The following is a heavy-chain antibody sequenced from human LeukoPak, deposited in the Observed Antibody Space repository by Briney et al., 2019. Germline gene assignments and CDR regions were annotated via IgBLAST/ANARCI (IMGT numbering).Heavy chain of an antibody. CDR2: IYYSGST. CDR1: GGSISSSTYY. CDR3: ARQPLNSGTYFDY. J-gene: IGHJ4*02. D-gene: IGHD1-26*01. V-gene: IGHV4-39*01. Sequence: SETLSLTCTVSGGSISSSTYYWGWIRQPPGKGLEWIGSIYYSGSTYYNPSLKSRVTISVDTSKIQFSLKLSSVTAADTAVYYCARQPLNSGTYFDYWGQGTLVTVSS.